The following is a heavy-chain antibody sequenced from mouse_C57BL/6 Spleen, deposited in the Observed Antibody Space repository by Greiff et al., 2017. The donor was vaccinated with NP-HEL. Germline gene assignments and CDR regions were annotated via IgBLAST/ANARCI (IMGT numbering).Heavy chain of an antibody. V-gene: IGHV1-74*01. D-gene: IGHD1-1*01. CDR1: GYTFTSYW. CDR3: ASLITTVVALRGY. J-gene: IGHJ2*01. Sequence: QVQLQQPGAELVKPGASVKVSCKASGYTFTSYWMHWVKQRPGQGLEWIGRIHPSDSDTNYNQKFKGKATLTVDKSSSTAYMPLSSLTSEDSAVYYWASLITTVVALRGYWGQGTTLTVSS. CDR2: IHPSDSDT.